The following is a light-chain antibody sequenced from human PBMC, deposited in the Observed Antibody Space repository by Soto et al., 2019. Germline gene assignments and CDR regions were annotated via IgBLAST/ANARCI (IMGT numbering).Light chain of an antibody. CDR2: EVS. Sequence: QSVLTQPASVSGSPGQSITISFTGTSSDIGAYNYVSWYQQHPGKAPQLMIYEVSNRPSGVSSRFSGSKSGNTASLTISGLQAEDEADYYCSSYTSSSTLVFGTGTKVTVL. J-gene: IGLJ1*01. CDR3: SSYTSSSTLV. V-gene: IGLV2-14*01. CDR1: SSDIGAYNY.